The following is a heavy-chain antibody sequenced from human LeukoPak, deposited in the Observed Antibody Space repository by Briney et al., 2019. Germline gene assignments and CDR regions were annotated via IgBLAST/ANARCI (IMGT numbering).Heavy chain of an antibody. V-gene: IGHV3-7*03. CDR2: IKQDGSEK. Sequence: GGSLRLSCAASGFTFSSYWMSWVRQAPGKGLEWVANIKQDGSEKYYADSVKGRFIISRDNAKNSLYLQMNSLRAEDTAVYYCARERGLNWYFDLWGRGTLVTVSS. CDR3: ARERGLNWYFDL. J-gene: IGHJ2*01. CDR1: GFTFSSYW.